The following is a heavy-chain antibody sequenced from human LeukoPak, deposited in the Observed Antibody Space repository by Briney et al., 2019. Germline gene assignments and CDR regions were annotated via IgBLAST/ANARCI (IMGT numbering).Heavy chain of an antibody. V-gene: IGHV4-59*01. CDR2: IYYTGAT. Sequence: SGTLSLTCTVSGGSISSYYWNWIRLPPGKGLEWIGYIYYTGATYYNPPLKSRVTISLDTSKNQFSLKLSSVTAADAAVYYCARAGYSYGTGYYFDYWGQGALVTVSS. CDR3: ARAGYSYGTGYYFDY. D-gene: IGHD5-18*01. J-gene: IGHJ4*02. CDR1: GGSISSYY.